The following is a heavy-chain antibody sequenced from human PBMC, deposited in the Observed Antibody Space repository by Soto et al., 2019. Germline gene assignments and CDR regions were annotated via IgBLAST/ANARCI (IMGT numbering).Heavy chain of an antibody. CDR3: VRRSPEDAFDV. V-gene: IGHV4-30-2*01. D-gene: IGHD3-16*01. Sequence: TSETLSLTCAVSGGSIISDGYSWSWIRQPPGKGLQWIGHIYEGGNTYYTPSLESRVAISTDKSKNQFSLRLSSVTAADTAVYYCVRRSPEDAFDVWGQGTTVTVSS. CDR2: IYEGGNT. CDR1: GGSIISDGYS. J-gene: IGHJ6*02.